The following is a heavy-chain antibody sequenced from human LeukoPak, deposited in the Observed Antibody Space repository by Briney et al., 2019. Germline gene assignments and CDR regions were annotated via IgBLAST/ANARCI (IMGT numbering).Heavy chain of an antibody. CDR3: ARDYCDSSGYGDY. D-gene: IGHD3-22*01. Sequence: PSETLSLTCAVSGYSISSGYYWGWIRQPPGKGLEWIGSIYHSGSTYYNPSLKSRVTISVDTSKNQFSLKLSSVTAADTAVYYCARDYCDSSGYGDYWGQGTLVTVSS. CDR2: IYHSGST. V-gene: IGHV4-38-2*02. J-gene: IGHJ4*02. CDR1: GYSISSGYY.